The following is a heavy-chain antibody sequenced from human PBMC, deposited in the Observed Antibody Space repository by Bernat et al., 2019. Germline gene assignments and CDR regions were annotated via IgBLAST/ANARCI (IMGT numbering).Heavy chain of an antibody. V-gene: IGHV3-30*18. CDR1: GFIFSSYG. CDR2: ISYDGSNE. Sequence: QVQLVESGGGVVQPGRSLRLSCAASGFIFSSYGMHWVRQAPGKGLEWVAVISYDGSNEYYADSVKGRFTISRDNSKNTLYLQMNSLRAEDTAVYYCAKGREIVVGYGMDVWGQGTTVTVSS. D-gene: IGHD3-22*01. CDR3: AKGREIVVGYGMDV. J-gene: IGHJ6*02.